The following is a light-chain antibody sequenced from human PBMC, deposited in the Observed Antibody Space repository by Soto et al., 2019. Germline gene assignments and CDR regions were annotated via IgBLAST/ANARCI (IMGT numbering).Light chain of an antibody. Sequence: QSVLTRPASVSGSPGQSITISCTGASSDVGNYNYVSWYQQHPGKAPKLIIYDVSNRPSGVSNRFSGSKSGNTASLTISGLQAEDEADYYCSSYTSSNTPVFGTGTKVTVL. J-gene: IGLJ1*01. CDR3: SSYTSSNTPV. V-gene: IGLV2-14*03. CDR2: DVS. CDR1: SSDVGNYNY.